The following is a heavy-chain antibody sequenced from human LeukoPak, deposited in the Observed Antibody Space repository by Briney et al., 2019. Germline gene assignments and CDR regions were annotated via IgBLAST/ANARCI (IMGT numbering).Heavy chain of an antibody. CDR2: IYHSGST. J-gene: IGHJ4*02. D-gene: IGHD1-1*01. CDR1: GYSISSGYY. CDR3: ARLPAMERVDY. Sequence: PSETLSLPCAVSGYSISSGYYWGWVRQPPGKGLEWIGSIYHSGSTYYNPSLKSRVTISVDTSKNQFSLKLSSVTAADTAVYYCARLPAMERVDYWGQGTLVAVSS. V-gene: IGHV4-38-2*01.